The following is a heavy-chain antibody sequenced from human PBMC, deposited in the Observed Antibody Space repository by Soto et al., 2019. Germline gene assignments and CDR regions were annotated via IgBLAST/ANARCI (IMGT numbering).Heavy chain of an antibody. J-gene: IGHJ6*02. Sequence: PXGSLRLSCASSVFSVSRKYMSCVRHSPGKWLEWVSTLYSGGSTHYADSVKGRFTISRDNSKNTMYLQMNSLRVDDTAVYYCAKDYEVRNYFGMDVWGQGTTVTVSS. CDR1: VFSVSRKY. D-gene: IGHD3-16*01. V-gene: IGHV3-53*01. CDR2: LYSGGST. CDR3: AKDYEVRNYFGMDV.